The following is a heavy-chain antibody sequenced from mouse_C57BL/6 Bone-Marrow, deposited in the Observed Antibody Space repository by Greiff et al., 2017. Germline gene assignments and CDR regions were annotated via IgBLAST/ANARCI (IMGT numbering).Heavy chain of an antibody. V-gene: IGHV14-4*01. CDR2: IDPENGDT. CDR3: TNSKIDY. Sequence: EVKLMESGAELVRPGASVKLSCTASGFNIKDDYMHWVKQRPEQGLEWIGWIDPENGDTEYASKFQGKATITADTSSNTAYLQLSSLTSEDTAVYYCTNSKIDYWGQGTTLTVSS. CDR1: GFNIKDDY. D-gene: IGHD2-5*01. J-gene: IGHJ2*01.